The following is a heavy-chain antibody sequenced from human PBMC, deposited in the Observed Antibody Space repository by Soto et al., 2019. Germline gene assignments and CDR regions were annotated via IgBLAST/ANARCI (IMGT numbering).Heavy chain of an antibody. CDR3: AKDRGSGLRFLEWLFSNWFDP. V-gene: IGHV3-21*01. D-gene: IGHD3-3*01. CDR1: GFTFISYS. Sequence: PGGSLRLSCAASGFTFISYSMNWVRQAPGKGLEWVSSISSSSSYIYYADSVKGRFTISRDNAKNSLYLQMNSLRAEDTAVYYCAKDRGSGLRFLEWLFSNWFDPWGQGTLVTVSS. CDR2: ISSSSSYI. J-gene: IGHJ5*02.